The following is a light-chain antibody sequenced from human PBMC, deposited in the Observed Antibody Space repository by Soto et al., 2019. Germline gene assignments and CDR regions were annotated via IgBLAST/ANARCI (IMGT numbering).Light chain of an antibody. CDR1: TLGDRY. CDR3: QARDSSTVV. Sequence: SYELTQPPSVSVSPGQTASITCSGDTLGDRYACWYQQKPGQSPVLVIYQDIKRPSGIPERFSGSNSGNTATLTINGTQAMDEADYYCQARDSSTVVFGTGTKVTVL. J-gene: IGLJ1*01. V-gene: IGLV3-1*01. CDR2: QDI.